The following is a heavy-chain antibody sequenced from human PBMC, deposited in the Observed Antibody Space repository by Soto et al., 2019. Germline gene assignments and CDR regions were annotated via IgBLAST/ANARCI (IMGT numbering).Heavy chain of an antibody. J-gene: IGHJ4*02. CDR1: GFTFSSYC. Sequence: GVSLILSCAASGFTFSSYCLHWVRKAPGKRLEWVAVISYAGSNKYYADAVKGRFIISRDNSKNTLYLQMNSLRAEDTAVYYCAKNLGSITMVRGVGYWGQGTLVTVSS. D-gene: IGHD3-10*01. CDR3: AKNLGSITMVRGVGY. V-gene: IGHV3-30*18. CDR2: ISYAGSNK.